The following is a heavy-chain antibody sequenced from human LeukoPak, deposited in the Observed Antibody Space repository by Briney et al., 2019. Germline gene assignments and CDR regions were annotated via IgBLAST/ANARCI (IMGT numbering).Heavy chain of an antibody. CDR1: GGSTSSYY. Sequence: PSETLSLTCTVSGGSTSSYYWSWIRQPPGKGLEWIGYIYYSGSTNYNPSLKSRVTISVDTSKNQFSLKLSSVTAADTAVYYCARESREYGMDVWGQGTTVTVSS. CDR2: IYYSGST. V-gene: IGHV4-59*01. J-gene: IGHJ6*02. CDR3: ARESREYGMDV.